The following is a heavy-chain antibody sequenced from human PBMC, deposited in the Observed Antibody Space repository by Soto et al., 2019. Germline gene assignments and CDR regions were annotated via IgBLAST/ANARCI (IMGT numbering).Heavy chain of an antibody. CDR2: IIPIFGTA. J-gene: IGHJ5*02. CDR3: ATVSEAGRYGP. D-gene: IGHD3-10*01. Sequence: QVQLVQSGAEVKKPGSSVKVSCKASGGTFSSYAISWVRRSPGQGLEWIGGIIPIFGTANYAQKFQGRVRITGDEATSTAYVELSSLRSEDTAVYCCATVSEAGRYGPWGQGSLVTVSS. CDR1: GGTFSSYA. V-gene: IGHV1-69*01.